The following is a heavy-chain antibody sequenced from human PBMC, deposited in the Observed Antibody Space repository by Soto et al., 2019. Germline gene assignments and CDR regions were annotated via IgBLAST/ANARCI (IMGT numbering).Heavy chain of an antibody. CDR3: ARAVAVPADFDY. D-gene: IGHD6-19*01. CDR2: INAGNGNT. Sequence: QVQLVQSGAEEKKPGASVKVSCKAPGYTFTGYAMHWVRQAPGQRLEWMGWINAGNGNTKYSQKFQGRVTITRDTSASTAYMERSSLRSEDTAVYYCARAVAVPADFDYWGQGTLVTVSS. V-gene: IGHV1-3*05. CDR1: GYTFTGYA. J-gene: IGHJ4*02.